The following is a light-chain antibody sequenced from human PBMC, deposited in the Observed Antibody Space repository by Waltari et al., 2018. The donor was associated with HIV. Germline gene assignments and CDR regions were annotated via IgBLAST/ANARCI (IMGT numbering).Light chain of an antibody. V-gene: IGLV2-14*01. CDR2: EVR. Sequence: QSVLTQPASVSGSPGQSITISCHVKDCEYPSWHQQHPGMAPKFIICEVRNRPSALSFRFSGSKSGNTATLTISGLQPEDEADYFCTSYVSGSTPVFGRGTKVTVL. CDR1: HVKDCEY. CDR3: TSYVSGSTPV. J-gene: IGLJ2*01.